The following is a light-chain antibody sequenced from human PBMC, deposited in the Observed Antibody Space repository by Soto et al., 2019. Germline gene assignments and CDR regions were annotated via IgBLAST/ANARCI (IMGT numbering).Light chain of an antibody. V-gene: IGKV3D-20*02. CDR2: GAS. Sequence: IVLTQYQCTLSLSPGERSTLSCISSQSVSSSYLAWYQQKPGQAPRLLIYGASTRATGIPARFSGSGSGTDFTLTISSLAPDDFAIYYCHQRQSWPRTFGQGTKV. CDR3: HQRQSWPRT. CDR1: QSVSSSY. J-gene: IGKJ1*01.